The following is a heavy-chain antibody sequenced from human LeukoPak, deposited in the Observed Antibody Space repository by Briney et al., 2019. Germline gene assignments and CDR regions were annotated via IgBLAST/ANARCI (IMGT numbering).Heavy chain of an antibody. CDR2: STATSGRI. CDR1: GFTFSEYV. Sequence: GGSLSLSCTASGFTFSEYVISWVRQAPGKGLEWVSSSTATSGRIYYAESVQGRVIISIDNSKITLYLHMSSLSVEDTAVYYCANLLSPHEDWEPDTDSWGQGTLITVSS. CDR3: ANLLSPHEDWEPDTDS. D-gene: IGHD1-26*01. J-gene: IGHJ5*02. V-gene: IGHV3-23*01.